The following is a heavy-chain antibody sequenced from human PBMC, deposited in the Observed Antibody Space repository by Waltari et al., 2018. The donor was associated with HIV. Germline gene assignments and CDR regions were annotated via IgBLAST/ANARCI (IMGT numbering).Heavy chain of an antibody. D-gene: IGHD6-19*01. CDR2: IYTSGST. J-gene: IGHJ4*02. Sequence: QVQLQESGPGLVKPSQTLSLTCTVSGGPLSSGTYYWSWIRQPAGKGLEWIGRIYTSGSTNYNPSLKSRLTISVDTSKNQFSLKLSSVTAADTAVYYCARTRIPSSGWYVDYWGQGTLVTVSS. V-gene: IGHV4-61*02. CDR3: ARTRIPSSGWYVDY. CDR1: GGPLSSGTYY.